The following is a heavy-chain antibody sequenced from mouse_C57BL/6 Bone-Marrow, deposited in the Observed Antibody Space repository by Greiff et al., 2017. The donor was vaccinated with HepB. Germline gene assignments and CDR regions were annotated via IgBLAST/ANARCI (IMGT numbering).Heavy chain of an antibody. CDR1: GFTFSDYG. J-gene: IGHJ4*01. D-gene: IGHD1-1*01. CDR3: ARPGYYGRYDMDY. V-gene: IGHV5-17*01. CDR2: ISSGSSTN. Sequence: EVQGVESGGGLVKPGGSLKLSCAASGFTFSDYGMHWVRQAPEKGLEWVAYISSGSSTNYYADTVKGRFTISRDNAKNTLFLQKNSLRAEETAMYYCARPGYYGRYDMDYWGQGTSVTVSS.